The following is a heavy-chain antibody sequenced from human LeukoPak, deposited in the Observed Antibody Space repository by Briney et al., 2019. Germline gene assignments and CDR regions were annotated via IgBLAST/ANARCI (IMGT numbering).Heavy chain of an antibody. CDR3: ARGTKWEVAVAGSEYFQQ. CDR1: GGSFSGYY. J-gene: IGHJ1*01. CDR2: INHSGST. D-gene: IGHD6-19*01. Sequence: SETLSLTCAVYGGSFSGYYWSWIRQPPGKGLEWIGEINHSGSTNYNPSLKSRVTISVDTSKNQFSLKLSSVTAADTAVYYCARGTKWEVAVAGSEYFQQWGQGTLVSVSS. V-gene: IGHV4-34*01.